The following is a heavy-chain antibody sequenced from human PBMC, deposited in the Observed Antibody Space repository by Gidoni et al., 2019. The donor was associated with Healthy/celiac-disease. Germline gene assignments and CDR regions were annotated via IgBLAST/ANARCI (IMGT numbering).Heavy chain of an antibody. D-gene: IGHD2-2*01. V-gene: IGHV3-13*01. CDR2: IGTAGDT. Sequence: EVQLVASGGGLVQPGGSLRLCCAASGFTFSSYDMHWVRQATGKGLEWVSAIGTAGDTYYPGSVKGRFTISRENAKNSLYLQMNSLRAGDTAVYYCARGGEGYCSSTSCSDAFDIWGQGTMVTVSS. CDR1: GFTFSSYD. CDR3: ARGGEGYCSSTSCSDAFDI. J-gene: IGHJ3*02.